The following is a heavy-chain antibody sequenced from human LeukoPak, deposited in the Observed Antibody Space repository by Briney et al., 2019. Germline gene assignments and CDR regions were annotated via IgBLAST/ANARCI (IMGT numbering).Heavy chain of an antibody. V-gene: IGHV3-7*01. CDR1: GFSFSTYW. Sequence: QPGGSLRLSCAASGFSFSTYWMSWVRQAPGKGLEWVANIRQDGSERYYVDSVKGRFTISRDNAKNSLYLQMNSLRAEDTAVYYWATGKQLLDYWGEGTLVTVSA. CDR3: ATGKQLLDY. D-gene: IGHD2-15*01. CDR2: IRQDGSER. J-gene: IGHJ4*02.